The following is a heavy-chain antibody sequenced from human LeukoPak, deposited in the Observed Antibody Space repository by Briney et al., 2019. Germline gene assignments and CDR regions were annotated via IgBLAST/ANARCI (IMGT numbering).Heavy chain of an antibody. J-gene: IGHJ4*02. CDR1: GGSFSGYY. V-gene: IGHV4-34*01. Sequence: PSETLSLTCAVYGGSFSGYYWSWIRQPPGKGLEWIGEINHSGSTNYNPSLKSRVTISVDTSKNQFSLKLSSVTAADTAVYYCARTGYYYDSSGYYYTDYWGQGTLVTVSS. CDR2: INHSGST. D-gene: IGHD3-22*01. CDR3: ARTGYYYDSSGYYYTDY.